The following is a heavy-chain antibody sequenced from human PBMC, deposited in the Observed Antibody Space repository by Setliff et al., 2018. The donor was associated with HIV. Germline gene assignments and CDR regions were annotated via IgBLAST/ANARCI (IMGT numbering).Heavy chain of an antibody. Sequence: SETLSLTCAVYGGSFSGYYWSWIRQPPGKGLEWIGEINHDRTTNYNPSLKSRVTISVDTSQNQFSLNLSSMTAADTAVYYCARLDSHGGDEYWGQGTLVTVSS. J-gene: IGHJ4*02. D-gene: IGHD5-18*01. CDR3: ARLDSHGGDEY. V-gene: IGHV4-34*01. CDR2: INHDRTT. CDR1: GGSFSGYY.